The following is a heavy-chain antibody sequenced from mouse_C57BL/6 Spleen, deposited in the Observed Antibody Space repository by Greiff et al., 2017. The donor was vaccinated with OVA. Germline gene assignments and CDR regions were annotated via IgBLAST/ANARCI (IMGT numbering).Heavy chain of an antibody. V-gene: IGHV5-9*01. J-gene: IGHJ2*01. CDR3: ARRGDYDRYLDY. Sequence: DVKLVESGGGLVKPGGSLKLSCAASGFTFSSYTMSWVRQTPEKRLEWVATISGGGGNTYYPDSVKGRFTISRDNAKNTLYLQMSSLRSEDTALYYCARRGDYDRYLDYWGQGTTLTVSS. CDR1: GFTFSSYT. CDR2: ISGGGGNT. D-gene: IGHD2-4*01.